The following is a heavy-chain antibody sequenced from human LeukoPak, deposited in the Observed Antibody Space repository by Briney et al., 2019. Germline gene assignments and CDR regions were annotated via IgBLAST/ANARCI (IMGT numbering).Heavy chain of an antibody. CDR2: IYYSGST. CDR1: GVSISSYD. V-gene: IGHV4-59*08. D-gene: IGHD3-16*02. CDR3: ARQSRGSYRLDY. Sequence: SETLSLTCTVSGVSISSYDLSWIRQPPGKGLEWVGYIYYSGSTNYNLSLKSRVTISVDTSKPQFSLKLSSVTAADTAVYYCARQSRGSYRLDYWGQGTLVTVSS. J-gene: IGHJ4*02.